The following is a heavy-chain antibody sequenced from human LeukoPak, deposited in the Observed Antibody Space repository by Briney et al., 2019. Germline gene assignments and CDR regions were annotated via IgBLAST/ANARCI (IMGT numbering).Heavy chain of an antibody. Sequence: NASETLSLSCTVSGGSISSYYWSWIRQPPGKGLEWIGYIYYSGSTNYNPSLKSRVTISVDTSKNQFSLKLSSVTAADTAVYYCARAAYYYDSSRYYPIDYWGQGTLVTVSS. V-gene: IGHV4-59*01. CDR2: IYYSGST. CDR1: GGSISSYY. D-gene: IGHD3-22*01. CDR3: ARAAYYYDSSRYYPIDY. J-gene: IGHJ4*02.